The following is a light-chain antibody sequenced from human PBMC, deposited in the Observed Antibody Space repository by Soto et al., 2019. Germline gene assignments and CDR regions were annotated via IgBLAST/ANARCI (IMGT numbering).Light chain of an antibody. CDR1: QSISSY. CDR2: AAS. CDR3: QQSYCTPQT. J-gene: IGKJ1*01. Sequence: DIQMTQSPSSLSAAVRDRVTITCRASQSISSYLNWYQQKPGKAPKLLIYAASSLQSGVPSRFSGSVSGTDLPLTISSLQPEDFATYYCQQSYCTPQTFGQGTKVEIK. V-gene: IGKV1-39*01.